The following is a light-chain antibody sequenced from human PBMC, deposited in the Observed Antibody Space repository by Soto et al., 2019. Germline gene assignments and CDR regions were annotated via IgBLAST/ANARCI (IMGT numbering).Light chain of an antibody. CDR2: GAS. CDR3: QQYNTWHPKMA. V-gene: IGKV3-15*01. CDR1: QSVSSD. J-gene: IGKJ1*01. Sequence: AETQSPATLSVFPRETATLSCRASQSVSSDLALYQQRPGQAPRLLIYGASTRATGIPARFRGSGSGTEFRLTVSSLQSEDFATYYCQQYNTWHPKMAFGRGTKVEIK.